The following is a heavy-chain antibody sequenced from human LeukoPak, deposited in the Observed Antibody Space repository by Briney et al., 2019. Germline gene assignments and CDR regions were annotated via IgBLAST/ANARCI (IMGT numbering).Heavy chain of an antibody. CDR3: ARAGYDYVWGSYRYPGHFDY. V-gene: IGHV4-34*01. D-gene: IGHD3-16*02. CDR2: INHSGST. J-gene: IGHJ4*02. Sequence: SQTLSLTCAVYGGSFSGYYWSWIRQPPGKGLEWIGEINHSGSTNYNPSLKSRVTISVDTSKYQFSLKLSSVTAADTAVYYCARAGYDYVWGSYRYPGHFDYWGQGTLVTVSS. CDR1: GGSFSGYY.